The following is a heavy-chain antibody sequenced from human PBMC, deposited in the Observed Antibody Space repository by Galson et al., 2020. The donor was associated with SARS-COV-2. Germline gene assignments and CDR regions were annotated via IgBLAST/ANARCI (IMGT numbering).Heavy chain of an antibody. Sequence: GESLKISCAASGFTFSSYAMHWVRQAPGKGLEWVTVISYDGSDRYYADSVKGRFTISRDNSRNTLYLQMSSLRVEDTALYYCARVDRRYYDISTGSLNYYCYGMDVWGQGTTVTVSS. CDR2: ISYDGSDR. CDR1: GFTFSSYA. CDR3: ARVDRRYYDISTGSLNYYCYGMDV. J-gene: IGHJ6*02. V-gene: IGHV3-30*04. D-gene: IGHD3-9*01.